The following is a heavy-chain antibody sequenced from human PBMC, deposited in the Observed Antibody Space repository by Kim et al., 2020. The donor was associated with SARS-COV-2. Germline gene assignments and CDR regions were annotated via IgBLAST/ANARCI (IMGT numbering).Heavy chain of an antibody. CDR2: INASGGST. J-gene: IGHJ6*03. CDR3: ARAGGISPPFYYYYSMDV. D-gene: IGHD6-25*01. V-gene: IGHV1-46*01. Sequence: ASVKVSCKASGYIFTTYYIYWVRQAPGQGLEWMGMINASGGSTRFAQKFQGRLTMTRDTSTSTVYMELSSLRPEDTAAYYCARAGGISPPFYYYYSMDVW. CDR1: GYIFTTYY.